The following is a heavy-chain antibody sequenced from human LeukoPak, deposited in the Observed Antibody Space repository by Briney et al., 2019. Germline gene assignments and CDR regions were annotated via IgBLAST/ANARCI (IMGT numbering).Heavy chain of an antibody. Sequence: PSETLSLTCTVSGGSISSSSYYWGWIRQPPGKGLEWIGSIYYSGSTYYNPSLKSRVTISVDTSKDQFSVKLSSVTAADTAVYYCARELLCSGGSCYFDYWGQGTLVTASS. CDR1: GGSISSSSYY. CDR2: IYYSGST. D-gene: IGHD2-15*01. CDR3: ARELLCSGGSCYFDY. V-gene: IGHV4-39*02. J-gene: IGHJ4*02.